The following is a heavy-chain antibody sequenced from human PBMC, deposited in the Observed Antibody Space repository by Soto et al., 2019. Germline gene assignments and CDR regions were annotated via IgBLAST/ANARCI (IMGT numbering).Heavy chain of an antibody. Sequence: QMQLVQSGPEVKKPGTSVKVSCKASGFTFPSSAVQWERQARGQRLEWIGWIVVGSGNTNSAQKFQERVTFTRDMSTSTVYMELTSLKLEDTAVYYCAADDMTTFIWGQGTLVTVSS. CDR3: AADDMTTFI. J-gene: IGHJ4*02. V-gene: IGHV1-58*01. D-gene: IGHD1-1*01. CDR2: IVVGSGNT. CDR1: GFTFPSSA.